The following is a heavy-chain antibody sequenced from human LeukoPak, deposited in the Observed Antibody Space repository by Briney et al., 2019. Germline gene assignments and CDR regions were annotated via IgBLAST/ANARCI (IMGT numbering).Heavy chain of an antibody. CDR3: ARGQGRLYCSGGSCYSYWFDP. D-gene: IGHD2-15*01. CDR1: GYTFTSYA. CDR2: INAGNGNT. V-gene: IGHV1-3*03. Sequence: ASVKVSCKASGYTFTSYAMHWVRQAPGQRLEWMGRINAGNGNTKYSQEFQGRVTITRDTSASTAYMELSSLRSEDMAVYYCARGQGRLYCSGGSCYSYWFDPWGQGTLVTVSS. J-gene: IGHJ5*02.